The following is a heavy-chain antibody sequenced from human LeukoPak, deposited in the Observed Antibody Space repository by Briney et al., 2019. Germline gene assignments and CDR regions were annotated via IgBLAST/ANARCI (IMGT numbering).Heavy chain of an antibody. D-gene: IGHD3-3*01. Sequence: GGSLRLSCAASGFTFSRYWMNWVRQTPGKGLEWVANIKEDGSEKNYVDSVKGRFTITRDNNKNSLYLQMNSLTAEDTAVYYCASARFCDYWGQGTLVTVSS. CDR1: GFTFSRYW. CDR3: ASARFCDY. CDR2: IKEDGSEK. J-gene: IGHJ4*02. V-gene: IGHV3-7*01.